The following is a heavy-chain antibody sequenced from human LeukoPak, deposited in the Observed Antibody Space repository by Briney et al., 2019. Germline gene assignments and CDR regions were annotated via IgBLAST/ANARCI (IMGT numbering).Heavy chain of an antibody. CDR3: AKTFYSGSGSLSSRSFFDF. CDR1: GFIFSNFA. V-gene: IGHV3-30*18. Sequence: GGSLRLSCAASGFIFSNFAMHWVRQAPGKGLEWVAVISNDGNYKYYADSVRGRFSISRDNSQTTLSLQMNSLRAEETAVYYCAKTFYSGSGSLSSRSFFDFWGQGALVIVSS. CDR2: ISNDGNYK. J-gene: IGHJ4*02. D-gene: IGHD3-10*01.